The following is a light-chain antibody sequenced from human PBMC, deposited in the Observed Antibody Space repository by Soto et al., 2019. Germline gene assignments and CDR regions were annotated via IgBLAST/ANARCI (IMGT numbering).Light chain of an antibody. V-gene: IGLV2-14*03. Sequence: QSALTQPASASGSPGRSVTISCTGTSSDVGDFNYVSWYQHLPGRAPKLIIYDVTNRPSGISYRFSASKSGRTASLTISGLQAEDEAYYYCSSYSSSTTHVVFGGGTKLTVL. J-gene: IGLJ2*01. CDR1: SSDVGDFNY. CDR3: SSYSSSTTHVV. CDR2: DVT.